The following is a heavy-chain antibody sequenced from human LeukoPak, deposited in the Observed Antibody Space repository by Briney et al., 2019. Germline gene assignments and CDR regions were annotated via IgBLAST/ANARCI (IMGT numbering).Heavy chain of an antibody. J-gene: IGHJ4*02. V-gene: IGHV1-69*05. CDR1: GGTFSSYA. CDR3: ARVAGYYDSSGYYYGGDCFDY. Sequence: SVKVSCKASGGTFSSYAISWVRQAPGQGLEWMGGIIPIFGTANYAQKFQGRVTITTDESTSTAYMELSSLRSEDTAVYYCARVAGYYDSSGYYYGGDCFDYWGQGTLVTVSS. D-gene: IGHD3-22*01. CDR2: IIPIFGTA.